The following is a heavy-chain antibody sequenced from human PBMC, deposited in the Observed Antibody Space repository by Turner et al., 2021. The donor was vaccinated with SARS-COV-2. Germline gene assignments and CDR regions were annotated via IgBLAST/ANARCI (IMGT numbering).Heavy chain of an antibody. CDR1: GGSISSSSYY. CDR3: ARLMDTAMDYYGTDV. Sequence: QLQLQESGPGRGKPSETLSLPCPVSGGSISSSSYYWGWIRQPPGKGLEWIGNIYYSGSAYYNPSLKSRVTISVDPSKNQFSLKLTSVTAADTAVYYCARLMDTAMDYYGTDVWGQGTTVTVSS. J-gene: IGHJ6*02. CDR2: IYYSGSA. D-gene: IGHD5-18*01. V-gene: IGHV4-39*01.